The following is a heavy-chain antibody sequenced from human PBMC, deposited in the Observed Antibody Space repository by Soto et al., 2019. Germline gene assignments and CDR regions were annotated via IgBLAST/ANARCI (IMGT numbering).Heavy chain of an antibody. V-gene: IGHV4-34*01. J-gene: IGHJ5*01. CDR2: ITNSGST. Sequence: SETLSLTCAVFGGSSSDSYWSWIRQSPGKGLEWCGEITNSGSTNYNPSLKSRVTISGDTYKEQFSLEVMSVTAADTAVYSCVSGRWGFAVRWFDSWGQGTLVPVAS. CDR3: VSGRWGFAVRWFDS. D-gene: IGHD3-10*01. CDR1: GGSSSDSY.